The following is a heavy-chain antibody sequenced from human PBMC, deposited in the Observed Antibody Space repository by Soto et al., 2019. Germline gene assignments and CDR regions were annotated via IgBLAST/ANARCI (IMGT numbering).Heavy chain of an antibody. D-gene: IGHD3-9*01. Sequence: EVQLLESGGGLVQPGGSLRLSCAASGFTFSSYAMSWVRQAPGKGLEWVSAISGSGGSTYYADSVKGRFTISEDNSKNTLYLQRNSLRAEDTAVYYCAKDATYYDILPGYYPSDYWGQGTLVTVSS. CDR3: AKDATYYDILPGYYPSDY. V-gene: IGHV3-23*01. CDR2: ISGSGGST. CDR1: GFTFSSYA. J-gene: IGHJ4*02.